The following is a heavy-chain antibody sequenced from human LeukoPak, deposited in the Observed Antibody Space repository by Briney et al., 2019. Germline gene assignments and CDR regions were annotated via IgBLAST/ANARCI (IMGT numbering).Heavy chain of an antibody. D-gene: IGHD3-10*01. CDR1: GFTFSSYG. V-gene: IGHV3-33*01. CDR3: ARGSMVRGRDYGLDV. Sequence: GRSLRLSCAASGFTFSSYGMHWVRQAPGEGLEWVALIWYDGSNKYYADSVKGRFTISRDNSKNTLYLQMNSLRAEDTAVYYCARGSMVRGRDYGLDVWGQGTTVTVSS. J-gene: IGHJ6*02. CDR2: IWYDGSNK.